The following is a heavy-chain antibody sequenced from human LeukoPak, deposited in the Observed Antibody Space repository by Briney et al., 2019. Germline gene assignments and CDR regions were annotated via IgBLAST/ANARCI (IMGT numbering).Heavy chain of an antibody. V-gene: IGHV1-69*13. CDR3: ARDLGEADIVVVPAANDPHYYYYGMDV. D-gene: IGHD2-2*01. CDR2: IIPIFGTA. Sequence: SVKVSCKASGGTFSSYAISWVRQAPGLGLEWMGGIIPIFGTANYAQKFQGRVTITADESTSTAYMELSSLRPEDTAVYYCARDLGEADIVVVPAANDPHYYYYGMDVWGQGTTVTVSS. J-gene: IGHJ6*02. CDR1: GGTFSSYA.